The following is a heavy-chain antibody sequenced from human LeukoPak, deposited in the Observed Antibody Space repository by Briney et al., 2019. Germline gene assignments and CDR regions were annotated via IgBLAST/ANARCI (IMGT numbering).Heavy chain of an antibody. CDR2: ISYDGSNK. J-gene: IGHJ4*02. V-gene: IGHV3-30-3*01. CDR1: GFTFSSYA. CDR3: ASAPRLEWLLSDFDY. Sequence: GGSLRLSCAASGFTFSSYAMHWVRQAPGKGLEWEAVISYDGSNKYYADSVKGRFTISRDNSKNTLYLQMNSLRAEDTAVYYCASAPRLEWLLSDFDYWGQGTLVTVSS. D-gene: IGHD3-3*01.